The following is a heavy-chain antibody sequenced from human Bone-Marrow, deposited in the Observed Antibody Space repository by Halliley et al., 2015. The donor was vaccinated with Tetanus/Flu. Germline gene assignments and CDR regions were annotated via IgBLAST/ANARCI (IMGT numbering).Heavy chain of an antibody. CDR1: GGSISRYY. Sequence: GLVKPSDTLSLTCTVSGGSISRYYWTWIRQPPGKGLEWIGHVYYSGDTMYNPSLKSRVTISVDTSKNRISLRLNSVTTADTAVYFCARPFRDGYNTEGFDVWGQGTMVTVSS. J-gene: IGHJ3*01. CDR3: ARPFRDGYNTEGFDV. V-gene: IGHV4-59*07. D-gene: IGHD5-12*01. CDR2: VYYSGDT.